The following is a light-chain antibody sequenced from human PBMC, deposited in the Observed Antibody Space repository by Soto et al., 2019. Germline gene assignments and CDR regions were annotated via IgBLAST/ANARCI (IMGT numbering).Light chain of an antibody. CDR3: QQYNGFWT. J-gene: IGKJ1*01. V-gene: IGKV1-5*03. Sequence: DIQMTQSPSTLSASVGDRVTITCRASQSISGSLAWYQQKPGKAPKLLIDEASNLKSGVPSRFSGSGSGTEYTLTISSLQSDDSASYYCQQYNGFWTFGQGTRVVIK. CDR2: EAS. CDR1: QSISGS.